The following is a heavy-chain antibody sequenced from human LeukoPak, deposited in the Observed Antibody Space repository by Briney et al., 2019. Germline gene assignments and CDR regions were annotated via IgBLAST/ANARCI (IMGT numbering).Heavy chain of an antibody. J-gene: IGHJ6*02. D-gene: IGHD5-18*01. CDR3: ARASTRIQLWSPYYGMDV. CDR1: GYTFTSYD. Sequence: GASVKVSCKASGYTFTSYDINWVRQATGQGRVWMGWMNPNSGNTGYAQKFQGRVTMTRNTPISTAYMELSSLRSEDTAVYYCARASTRIQLWSPYYGMDVWGQGTTVTVSS. V-gene: IGHV1-8*01. CDR2: MNPNSGNT.